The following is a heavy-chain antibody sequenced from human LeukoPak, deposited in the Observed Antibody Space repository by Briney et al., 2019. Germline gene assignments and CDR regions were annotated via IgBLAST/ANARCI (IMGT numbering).Heavy chain of an antibody. J-gene: IGHJ4*02. D-gene: IGHD4-23*01. CDR3: STDFGLYGGNAENFDY. V-gene: IGHV1-24*01. Sequence: ASVKVSCKVSGYNVTEFFMHWVRQAPGKGLEWMGGFDPEHGEMIYAQKFQGRVTMADDTSTDTAYMELSSLRSDGTAVYYCSTDFGLYGGNAENFDYWGQGTLVTVSS. CDR2: FDPEHGEM. CDR1: GYNVTEFF.